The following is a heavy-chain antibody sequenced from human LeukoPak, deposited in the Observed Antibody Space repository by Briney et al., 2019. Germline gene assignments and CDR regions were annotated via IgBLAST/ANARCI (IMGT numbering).Heavy chain of an antibody. Sequence: ASVKVSCKASGYTFTSYDINWVRQATGQGLEWMGWMNPNSGNTGYAQKFQGRVTMTRNTSISTAYMELSSLRSEDTAVYYCARGRDIVVVPAYRHFDYWGQGTLDTVSS. D-gene: IGHD2-2*01. V-gene: IGHV1-8*01. CDR2: MNPNSGNT. CDR1: GYTFTSYD. CDR3: ARGRDIVVVPAYRHFDY. J-gene: IGHJ4*02.